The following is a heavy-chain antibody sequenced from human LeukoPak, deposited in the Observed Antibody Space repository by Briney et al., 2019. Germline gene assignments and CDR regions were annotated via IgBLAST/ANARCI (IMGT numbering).Heavy chain of an antibody. CDR1: GFTFSTYA. CDR2: TSGGGVTT. D-gene: IGHD5-18*01. CDR3: AKHRGHNYGYGMDV. J-gene: IGHJ6*02. Sequence: GGSLRLSCAASGFTFSTYAMSWVRQAPGKGLEWVSGTSGGGVTTYYADSVKGRFTISTDNSENTLFLQMNSLRAEDTAVYYCAKHRGHNYGYGMDVWGQGTTVTVSS. V-gene: IGHV3-23*01.